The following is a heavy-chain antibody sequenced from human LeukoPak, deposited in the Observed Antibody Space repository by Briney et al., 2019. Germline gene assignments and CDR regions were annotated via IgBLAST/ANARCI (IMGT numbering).Heavy chain of an antibody. CDR1: GGSISSYY. CDR3: ARELSGGYFDY. Sequence: PSETLSLTCTVSGGSISSYYWTWIRQPAGKGLEWIGRFYSTGSTNYNPSLKSRVTMSVDTSKNQFSLKLSSVTAADTAVYYCARELSGGYFDYWGQGTLVTVSS. D-gene: IGHD7-27*01. V-gene: IGHV4-4*07. J-gene: IGHJ4*02. CDR2: FYSTGST.